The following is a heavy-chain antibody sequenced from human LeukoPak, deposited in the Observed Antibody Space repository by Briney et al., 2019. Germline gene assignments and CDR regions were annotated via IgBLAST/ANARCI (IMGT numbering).Heavy chain of an antibody. Sequence: SETLSLTCTVTGGSISGSSYYWGWIRQPPGKGLEWIGSTYFSGNAYYDPSLKSRVTISVDTSKNQFSLKLSSVTAADTAVYYCARYIVARAFDIWGQGTMVTVS. D-gene: IGHD2-21*01. CDR2: TYFSGNA. J-gene: IGHJ3*02. V-gene: IGHV4-39*01. CDR3: ARYIVARAFDI. CDR1: GGSISGSSYY.